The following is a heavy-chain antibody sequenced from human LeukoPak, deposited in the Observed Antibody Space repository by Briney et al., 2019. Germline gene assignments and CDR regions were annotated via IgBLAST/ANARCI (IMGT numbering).Heavy chain of an antibody. CDR1: GFTFSSYA. D-gene: IGHD4-23*01. Sequence: GGSLRLSCAASGFTFSSYAMHWVRQAPGKGLEWVAVISYDGSNKYYADSVKGRFTISRDNSKNTLYLQMNSLRAEDTAVYYCAREGVDDYGGPRGSFDIWGQGTMVTVSS. J-gene: IGHJ3*02. V-gene: IGHV3-30-3*01. CDR3: AREGVDDYGGPRGSFDI. CDR2: ISYDGSNK.